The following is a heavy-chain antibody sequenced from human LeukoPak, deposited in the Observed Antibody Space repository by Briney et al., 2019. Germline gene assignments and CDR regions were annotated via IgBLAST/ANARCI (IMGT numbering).Heavy chain of an antibody. V-gene: IGHV4-59*01. CDR3: ARGTYSSSWYRDYYYYYMDV. J-gene: IGHJ6*03. CDR2: IYYSGST. CDR1: GGSISSYY. D-gene: IGHD6-13*01. Sequence: SETLSLTCTVSGGSISSYYWSWIRQPPGKGLEWIGYIYYSGSTNYDPSLKSRVTISVDTSKNQFSLKLSSVTAADTAVYYCARGTYSSSWYRDYYYYYMDVWGKGTTVTVSS.